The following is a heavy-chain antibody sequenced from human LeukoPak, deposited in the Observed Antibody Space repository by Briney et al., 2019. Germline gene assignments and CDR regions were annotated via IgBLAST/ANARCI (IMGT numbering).Heavy chain of an antibody. J-gene: IGHJ4*02. V-gene: IGHV1-24*01. Sequence: ASVKVSRKVFGHTLTELSMHWVRQAPGKGLEWMGGYAPEDGKIIYAQTFQGRVTVTEDTSTDTGYMELSSLRSEDAAVYYCATYLLYGSGSVLRMGFDSWGQGTLVTVSS. CDR2: YAPEDGKI. CDR3: ATYLLYGSGSVLRMGFDS. D-gene: IGHD3-10*01. CDR1: GHTLTELS.